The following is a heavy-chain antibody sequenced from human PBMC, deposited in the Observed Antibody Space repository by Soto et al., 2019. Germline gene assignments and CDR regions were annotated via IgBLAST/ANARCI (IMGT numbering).Heavy chain of an antibody. J-gene: IGHJ4*02. CDR2: ISAYNGNT. CDR3: ARDPAGTIFGVVIITSDYSDY. V-gene: IGHV1-18*01. D-gene: IGHD3-3*01. Sequence: GASVKVSCKASGYTLTSYGISWVRQAPGQGLEWMGWISAYNGNTNYAQKLQGRVTMTTDTSTSTAYMELRSLRSDDTAVYYCARDPAGTIFGVVIITSDYSDYWGQGTLVTVSS. CDR1: GYTLTSYG.